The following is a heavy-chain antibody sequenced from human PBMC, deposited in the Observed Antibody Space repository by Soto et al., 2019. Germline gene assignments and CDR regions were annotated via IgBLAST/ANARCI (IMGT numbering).Heavy chain of an antibody. V-gene: IGHV3-11*05. CDR3: ARGVRYYSSEKPANFHY. J-gene: IGHJ4*02. D-gene: IGHD2-21*01. CDR2: ISVSSTYA. CDR1: GFTFSDYY. Sequence: GGPLRLSCAASGFTFSDYYMSWIRQAPGKWLECVAYISVSSTYANYGDSVEGRFTISRDNAENSLFLQMNSLRADDTAVYYCARGVRYYSSEKPANFHYWGQGALVTVSS.